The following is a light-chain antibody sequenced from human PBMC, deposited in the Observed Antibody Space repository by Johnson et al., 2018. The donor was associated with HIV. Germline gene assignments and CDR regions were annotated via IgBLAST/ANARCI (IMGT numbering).Light chain of an antibody. Sequence: QSVLTQPPSVSAAPGQKVTISCSGNTSNIGSNSVSWYQHLPGIAPKLLVYDRNKRPSGIPDRFSGSKSGTSATLGITGLQTGDEADYYCGTWDTSLGAQYVFGSGTKVTVL. V-gene: IGLV1-51*01. CDR1: TSNIGSNS. CDR3: GTWDTSLGAQYV. J-gene: IGLJ1*01. CDR2: DRN.